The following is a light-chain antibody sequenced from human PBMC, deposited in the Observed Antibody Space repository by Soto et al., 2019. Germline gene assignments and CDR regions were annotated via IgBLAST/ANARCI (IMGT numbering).Light chain of an antibody. V-gene: IGKV3-20*01. J-gene: IGKJ4*01. CDR3: QHYGNLPLD. CDR1: QSVSSNY. CDR2: GAS. Sequence: IVLTQSPGTLSLSPGERATLSCRASQSVSSNYLAWYQQKPGQAPRVLIYGASSRATGVPDRFIGSGSGTDFTLTISRLEPEDFAVYYYQHYGNLPLDFGGGTKVEIK.